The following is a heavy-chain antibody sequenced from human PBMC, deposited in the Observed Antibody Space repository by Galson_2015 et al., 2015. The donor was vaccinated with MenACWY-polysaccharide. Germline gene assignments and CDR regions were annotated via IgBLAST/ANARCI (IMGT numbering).Heavy chain of an antibody. V-gene: IGHV3-23*01. CDR3: VKAHETSGWNRGPGY. D-gene: IGHD6-19*01. Sequence: SLRLSCAASGFTFSAYTMSWLRQAPGKGLGWVTVISIDGRNTYYADPVKGRFTISRDNSKNTLFLQMNGLTAEDTAVYYCVKAHETSGWNRGPGYWGQGTLVTVSS. CDR1: GFTFSAYT. J-gene: IGHJ4*02. CDR2: ISIDGRNT.